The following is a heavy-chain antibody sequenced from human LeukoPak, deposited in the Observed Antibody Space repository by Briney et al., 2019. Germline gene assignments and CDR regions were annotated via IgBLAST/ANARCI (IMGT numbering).Heavy chain of an antibody. V-gene: IGHV4-59*08. J-gene: IGHJ5*02. D-gene: IGHD3-9*01. CDR2: IYYRGST. CDR1: GGSISSYY. CDR3: ARLESYCDLLTGFDP. Sequence: SETLSLTCTVSGGSISSYYWSWIRQPPGKGLEWIGYIYYRGSTNYNPSLKSRVTISLDTSKNQFSLTLSSVTAADTAVYYCARLESYCDLLTGFDPWGQGTLVTVSS.